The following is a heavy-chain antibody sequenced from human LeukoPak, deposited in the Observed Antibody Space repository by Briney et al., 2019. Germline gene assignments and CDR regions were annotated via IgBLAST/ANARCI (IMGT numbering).Heavy chain of an antibody. Sequence: SETLSLTCTVSGGSISSSSYYWGWIRQPPGKGLEWIGSIYYSGSTYYNPSLKSRVTISVDTSKNQFSLKLSSVTAADTAVYYCASELAARYCSGGSCYATDYCGHGTLVTVSS. CDR2: IYYSGST. CDR3: ASELAARYCSGGSCYATDY. J-gene: IGHJ4*01. V-gene: IGHV4-39*01. CDR1: GGSISSSSYY. D-gene: IGHD2-15*01.